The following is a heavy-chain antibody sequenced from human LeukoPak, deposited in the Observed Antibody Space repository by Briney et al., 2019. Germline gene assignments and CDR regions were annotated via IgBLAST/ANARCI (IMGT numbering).Heavy chain of an antibody. D-gene: IGHD5-18*01. J-gene: IGHJ6*02. CDR3: AKDRGYSSYYYYYGMDV. Sequence: GGSLRLSCAASGFTFSDYYMSWIRQAPGKGLEWVSYISSSGSTIYYADSVKGRFTISRDNAKNSLYLQMNSLRAEDTALYYCAKDRGYSSYYYYYGMDVWGQGTTVTVSS. V-gene: IGHV3-11*01. CDR1: GFTFSDYY. CDR2: ISSSGSTI.